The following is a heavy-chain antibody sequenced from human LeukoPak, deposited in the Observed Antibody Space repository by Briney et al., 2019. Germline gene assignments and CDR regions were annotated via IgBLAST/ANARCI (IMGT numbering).Heavy chain of an antibody. CDR1: GFTFSSYA. J-gene: IGHJ6*02. CDR3: ARETVAGTLLRYYGMDV. V-gene: IGHV3-30-3*01. CDR2: ISYDGSNK. Sequence: GGSLRLSCAASGFTFSSYAMHWVRQAPGKGLEWVAVISYDGSNKYYADSVKGRFTISRDNSKNTLYLQMNSLRAEDTAVYYCARETVAGTLLRYYGMDVWGQGTTVTVSS. D-gene: IGHD6-19*01.